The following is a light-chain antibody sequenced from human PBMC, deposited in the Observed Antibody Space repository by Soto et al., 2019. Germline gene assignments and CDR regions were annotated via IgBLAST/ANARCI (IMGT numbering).Light chain of an antibody. V-gene: IGLV2-14*01. CDR3: SSYTSSITRV. Sequence: QSALTQPASVSGSPGQSITISCTGTSSDVGGYNYVSWYQQHPGKAPKLMMYDVSNRPSGISNRFSGSKSGNTASLTISGLQAEDEADYYCSSYTSSITRVFGTGTKLTVL. CDR2: DVS. J-gene: IGLJ1*01. CDR1: SSDVGGYNY.